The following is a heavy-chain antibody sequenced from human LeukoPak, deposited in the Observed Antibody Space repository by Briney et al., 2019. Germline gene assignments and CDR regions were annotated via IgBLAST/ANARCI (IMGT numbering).Heavy chain of an antibody. J-gene: IGHJ4*02. V-gene: IGHV3-15*01. CDR3: TTQTTVITGY. CDR2: IKSKRDGGTT. CDR1: GITFSNVW. Sequence: GESLRLSCAGSGITFSNVWMSWVRQAPGKGLEWVGRIKSKRDGGTTDYAAPVKGRFTVSRDDSKNTLYLQMNSLKTEDTAVYYCTTQTTVITGYWGQGTLVTVSS. D-gene: IGHD4-17*01.